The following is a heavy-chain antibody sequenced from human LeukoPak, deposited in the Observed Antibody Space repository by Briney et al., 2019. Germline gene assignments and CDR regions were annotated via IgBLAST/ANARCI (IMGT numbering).Heavy chain of an antibody. J-gene: IGHJ4*02. D-gene: IGHD3-3*01. V-gene: IGHV4-34*01. CDR1: GGSFSGYY. CDR3: ARLGYYDFWSGYSDY. Sequence: SETLSLTCAVYGGSFSGYYWSWIRQPSGKGLEWIGEINHSGNTNYNPSLKSRVTISVDTSKNQFSLKLSSVTAADTAVYYCARLGYYDFWSGYSDYWGQGTLVTVSS. CDR2: INHSGNT.